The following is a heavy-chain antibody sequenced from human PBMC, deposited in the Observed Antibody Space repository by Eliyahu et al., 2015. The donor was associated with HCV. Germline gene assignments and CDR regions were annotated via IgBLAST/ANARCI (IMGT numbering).Heavy chain of an antibody. J-gene: IGHJ6*02. CDR3: AKFNGVVPAAKRGYCSGGSCPDGMDV. V-gene: IGHV3-23*01. CDR2: ISGSGGST. D-gene: IGHD2-15*01. Sequence: EVQLLESGGGLVQPGGSLRLSCAASGFTFSSXXMXWXRXAPGKGLEWVSAISGSGGSTYYADSVKGRFTISRDNSKNTLYLQMNSLRAEDTAVYYCAKFNGVVPAAKRGYCSGGSCPDGMDVWGQGTTVTVSS. CDR1: GFTFSSXX.